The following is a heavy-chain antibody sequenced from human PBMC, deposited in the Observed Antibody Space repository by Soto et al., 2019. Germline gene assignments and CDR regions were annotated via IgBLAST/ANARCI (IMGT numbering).Heavy chain of an antibody. CDR3: ARGGYSSTWSNLLDRSGLDV. J-gene: IGHJ6*02. Sequence: SVKVSCKTSGGTFSSYAISWVRQAPGQGLKWMGGIVPLFRTTNYAQKFQGRVTITADTSTYTMYMELSGLRSGDTAVYYCARGGYSSTWSNLLDRSGLDVWGQGTTVTVSS. CDR2: IVPLFRTT. CDR1: GGTFSSYA. V-gene: IGHV1-69*06. D-gene: IGHD6-13*01.